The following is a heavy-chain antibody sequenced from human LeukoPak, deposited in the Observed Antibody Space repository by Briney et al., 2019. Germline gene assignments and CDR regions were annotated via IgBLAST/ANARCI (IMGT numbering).Heavy chain of an antibody. D-gene: IGHD6-19*01. J-gene: IGHJ4*02. CDR3: AKAIGSSGLWCFDC. CDR2: VSGSGDDT. CDR1: GFTFSSYA. V-gene: IGHV3-23*01. Sequence: PGGSLRLSCAASGFTFSSYAMSWVPQAPGKGLEWVSAVSGSGDDTHYADSVKGRFTISGDTSKTTLYLQMNSLRAEDTAVYYCAKAIGSSGLWCFDCWGQGALVTVSS.